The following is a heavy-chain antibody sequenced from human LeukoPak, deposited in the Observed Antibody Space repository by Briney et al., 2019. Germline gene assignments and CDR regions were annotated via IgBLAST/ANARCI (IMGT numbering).Heavy chain of an antibody. CDR2: ISGGGSST. V-gene: IGHV3-23*01. CDR3: ARGLGDI. D-gene: IGHD3-16*01. J-gene: IGHJ3*02. CDR1: GFTFSSYA. Sequence: GGSLRLSCAASGFTFSSYAMSWVRQAPGKGLEWVSIISGGGSSTYYVDSVKGRFTVSRDNSRNTLYLQMNSPRAEDTAVYYCARGLGDIWGQGTMVTVSS.